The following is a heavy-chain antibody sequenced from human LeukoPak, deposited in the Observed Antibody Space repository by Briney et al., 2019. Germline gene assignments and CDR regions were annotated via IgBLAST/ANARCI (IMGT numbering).Heavy chain of an antibody. CDR3: AGSYYNVFDY. Sequence: PGGSLTLPCAASGFTFSNYGMHWVRHAPGKGLEWVALIWYDGNNKYYADSVKGRFTISRDNSKNTLYLQMNSLRAEDTAVYYCAGSYYNVFDYWGQGTLVTVSS. CDR2: IWYDGNNK. J-gene: IGHJ4*02. D-gene: IGHD3-10*01. CDR1: GFTFSNYG. V-gene: IGHV3-33*01.